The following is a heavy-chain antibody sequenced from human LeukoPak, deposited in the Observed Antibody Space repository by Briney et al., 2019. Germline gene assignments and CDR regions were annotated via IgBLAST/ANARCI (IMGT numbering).Heavy chain of an antibody. CDR3: AKDKGHYYDSSGYLQG. CDR2: ISGSGGST. Sequence: PGGSLRLSCAASGFTFSSYAMSWVRQAPGKGLEWVSAISGSGGSTYYADSVKGRFTISRDNSKNTLYLQMNSLRAEDTAVYYCAKDKGHYYDSSGYLQGWGQGNLVTVSS. D-gene: IGHD3-22*01. V-gene: IGHV3-23*01. J-gene: IGHJ4*02. CDR1: GFTFSSYA.